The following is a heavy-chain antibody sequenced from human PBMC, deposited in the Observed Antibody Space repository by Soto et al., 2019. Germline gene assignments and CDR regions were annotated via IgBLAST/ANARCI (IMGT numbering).Heavy chain of an antibody. V-gene: IGHV1-46*03. Sequence: GASVKVSCKASGYIFTSYYIHWVRQAPGQGLEWMGWINPFDGSRMFAQSFQGRVTMTRDTSTSTVYMEVSSLRSEDTAVYYCSRVDPGETSPFDHWGQETLVTVSS. CDR1: GYIFTSYY. CDR2: INPFDGSR. D-gene: IGHD3-10*01. CDR3: SRVDPGETSPFDH. J-gene: IGHJ4*02.